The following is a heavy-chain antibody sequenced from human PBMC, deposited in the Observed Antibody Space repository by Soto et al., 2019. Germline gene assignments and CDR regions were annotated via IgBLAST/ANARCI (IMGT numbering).Heavy chain of an antibody. V-gene: IGHV4-59*01. CDR2: IIYTGST. Sequence: QVRLQESGPGLVKPSETLSLTCTVSDGSINSDYWCWIRQPPGKGLEWIGYIIYTGSTNYNPSLKRRVTISLDKSKSHFSLKLTSVTAADTAVYYCARGYYYYYIDVWGRGTTVTVSS. J-gene: IGHJ6*03. CDR1: DGSINSDY. CDR3: ARGYYYYYIDV.